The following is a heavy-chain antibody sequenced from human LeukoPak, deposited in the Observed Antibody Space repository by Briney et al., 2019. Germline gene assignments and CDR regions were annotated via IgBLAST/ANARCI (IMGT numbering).Heavy chain of an antibody. CDR3: ARDKVIASAGTPNWFDP. V-gene: IGHV1-18*01. J-gene: IGHJ5*02. Sequence: ASVKVSCKASGYTFTKYGISWVRPAPGQGLEWVGWISAYDGNTEYAQMIQGRVTMTTDTSTSTAYMELRSLRSDDTAVYYCARDKVIASAGTPNWFDPWGQGTLVTVSS. D-gene: IGHD6-13*01. CDR1: GYTFTKYG. CDR2: ISAYDGNT.